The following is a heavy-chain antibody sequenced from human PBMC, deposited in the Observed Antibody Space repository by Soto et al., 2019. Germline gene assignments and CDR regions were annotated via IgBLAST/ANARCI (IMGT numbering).Heavy chain of an antibody. V-gene: IGHV4-34*01. J-gene: IGHJ4*02. CDR1: GGSFSCYY. D-gene: IGHD6-13*01. Sequence: PSETLSLTCAVYGGSFSCYYWSWIRQPPGKGLEWIGEINHSGSTNYNPSLKSRVTISVDTSKNQFSLKLRSVTAADTAVYYCARGLSTGVDYWGQGTLVTVSS. CDR2: INHSGST. CDR3: ARGLSTGVDY.